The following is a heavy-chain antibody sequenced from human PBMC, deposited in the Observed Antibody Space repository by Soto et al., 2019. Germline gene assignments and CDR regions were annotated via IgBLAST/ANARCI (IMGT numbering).Heavy chain of an antibody. J-gene: IGHJ4*02. CDR1: GGSFSGYY. V-gene: IGHV4-34*01. CDR3: AGGGYSYGLYYFDY. CDR2: INHSGST. D-gene: IGHD5-18*01. Sequence: SETLSLTCAVYGGSFSGYYWSWIRQPPGKGLEWIGEINHSGSTNYNPSLKSRVTISVDTSKNQFSPKLSSVTAADTAVYYCAGGGYSYGLYYFDYWGQGTLVTVSS.